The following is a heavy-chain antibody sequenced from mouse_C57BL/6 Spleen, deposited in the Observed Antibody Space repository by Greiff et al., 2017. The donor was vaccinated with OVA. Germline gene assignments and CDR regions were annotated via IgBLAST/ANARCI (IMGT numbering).Heavy chain of an antibody. D-gene: IGHD2-2*01. CDR2: ISGGGGNT. CDR3: ARHDGYEDYAMDY. J-gene: IGHJ4*01. Sequence: EVQGVESGGGLVKPGGSLKLSCAASGFTFSSYTMSWVRQTPEKRLEWVATISGGGGNTYYPDSVKGRFTISRDNAKYTLYLQMSSLRSEDTALYYCARHDGYEDYAMDYWGQGTSVTVSS. CDR1: GFTFSSYT. V-gene: IGHV5-9*01.